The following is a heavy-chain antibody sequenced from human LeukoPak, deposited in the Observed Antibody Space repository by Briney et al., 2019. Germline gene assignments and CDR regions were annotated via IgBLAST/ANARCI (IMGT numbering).Heavy chain of an antibody. CDR3: ARSLAAATYYFDY. V-gene: IGHV4-59*11. Sequence: SETLSLTCTVSGGSISSHYWSWIRQPPGKGLAWIGYIYYSGSTNYNPSLKSRVTMSVDTSKNQFSLKLSSVTAADTAMYYCARSLAAATYYFDYWGQGALATVSS. J-gene: IGHJ4*02. CDR1: GGSISSHY. D-gene: IGHD6-6*01. CDR2: IYYSGST.